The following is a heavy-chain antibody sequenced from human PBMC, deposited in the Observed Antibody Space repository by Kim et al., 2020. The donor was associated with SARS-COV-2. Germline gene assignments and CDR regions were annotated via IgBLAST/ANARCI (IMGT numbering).Heavy chain of an antibody. CDR1: GGSISSGGYY. CDR3: AREIYGDYWFDP. V-gene: IGHV4-31*03. J-gene: IGHJ5*02. Sequence: SETLSLTCTVSGGSISSGGYYWSWIRQHPGKGLEWIGYIYYSGSTYYNPSLKSRVTISVDTSKNQFSLKLSSVTAADTAVYYCAREIYGDYWFDPWGQGTLVTVSS. D-gene: IGHD4-17*01. CDR2: IYYSGST.